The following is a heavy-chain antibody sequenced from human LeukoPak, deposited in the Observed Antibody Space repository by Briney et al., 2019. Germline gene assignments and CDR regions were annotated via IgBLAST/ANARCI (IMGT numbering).Heavy chain of an antibody. V-gene: IGHV3-30-3*01. CDR3: ARDPVVPAPGYSSSGVLDY. CDR2: ISYDGSNK. D-gene: IGHD6-13*01. CDR1: GFTFSSYA. Sequence: GGSLRLSCAASGFTFSSYAMHWVRQAPGKGLEWVAVISYDGSNKYYADSVKGRFTISRDNSKNTLYLQMNSLRAEDTAVYYCARDPVVPAPGYSSSGVLDYWGQGTLVTVSS. J-gene: IGHJ4*02.